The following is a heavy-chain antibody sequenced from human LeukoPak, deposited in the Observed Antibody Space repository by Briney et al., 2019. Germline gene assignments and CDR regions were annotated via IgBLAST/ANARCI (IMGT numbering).Heavy chain of an antibody. CDR3: ARDGYYDSSIF. CDR2: IYYSGST. V-gene: IGHV4-39*07. Sequence: SETLSLTCTVSGGSISSSSYYWGWIRQPPGKGLEWIGSIYYSGSTYYNPSLKSRVTISVDTSKNQFSLKLSSVTAADTAVYYCARDGYYDSSIFWGQGTMVTVSS. J-gene: IGHJ3*01. CDR1: GGSISSSSYY. D-gene: IGHD3-22*01.